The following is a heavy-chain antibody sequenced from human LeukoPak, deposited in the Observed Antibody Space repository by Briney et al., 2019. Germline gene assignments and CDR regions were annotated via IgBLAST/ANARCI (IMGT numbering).Heavy chain of an antibody. D-gene: IGHD3-10*01. CDR2: ISERGGST. J-gene: IGHJ4*02. Sequence: GGSLRLSCVVSGITLSNYGMSWVRQAPGKGLEWVSGISERGGSTNYADSVKGRFIISRDTSKNTVYLQMNSLRVEDTAVYFCAKRGIVIRAVIMIGFHKEAYYFDYWGQGILVTVSS. CDR1: GITLSNYG. CDR3: AKRGIVIRAVIMIGFHKEAYYFDY. V-gene: IGHV3-23*01.